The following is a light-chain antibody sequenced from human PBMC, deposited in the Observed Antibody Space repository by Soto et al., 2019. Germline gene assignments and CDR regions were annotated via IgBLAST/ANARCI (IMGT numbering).Light chain of an antibody. Sequence: QSVLTQPRSVSGSPGQSVTISCTGTSNDIGAYNYVSWYQQHPGRAPKVMIYDVNKGPSGVPDRFSGSKSANTASLTIFGLQAEDEADYYCCSYAPSYTFVFGTGTRSPS. J-gene: IGLJ1*01. V-gene: IGLV2-11*01. CDR3: CSYAPSYTFV. CDR2: DVN. CDR1: SNDIGAYNY.